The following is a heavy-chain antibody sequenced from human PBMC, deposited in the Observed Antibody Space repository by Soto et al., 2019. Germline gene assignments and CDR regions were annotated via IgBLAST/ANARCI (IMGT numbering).Heavy chain of an antibody. CDR1: GYTFTSYG. J-gene: IGHJ3*02. D-gene: IGHD2-15*01. Sequence: ASVKVSCKASGYTFTSYGISWVRQAPGQGLEWMGWISAYNGNTNYAQKFQGRVTMTTATSTSTAYMKLRSLTSDDTAVYYCAVKCLAAAFDIWGQGTMVTVSS. CDR3: AVKCLAAAFDI. CDR2: ISAYNGNT. V-gene: IGHV1-18*01.